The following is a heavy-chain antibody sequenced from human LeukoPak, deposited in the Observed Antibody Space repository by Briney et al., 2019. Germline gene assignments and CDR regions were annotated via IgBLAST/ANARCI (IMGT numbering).Heavy chain of an antibody. CDR2: IIQNGIEK. CDR1: GLTFSNYW. V-gene: IGHV3-7*01. D-gene: IGHD7-27*01. CDR3: AGTSIVPNRGELFDH. J-gene: IGHJ4*01. Sequence: GGSLRLSCAASGLTFSNYWMSWVRQAPGKGLEWVANIIQNGIEKSYLDSVKGRFTISRDNAKNSLYLQMNSLRAEDTAVYYCAGTSIVPNRGELFDHWGQGTLVTVSS.